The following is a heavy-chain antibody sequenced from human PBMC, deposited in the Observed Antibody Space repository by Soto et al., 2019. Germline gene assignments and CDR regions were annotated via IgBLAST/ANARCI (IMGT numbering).Heavy chain of an antibody. CDR2: IYHSGST. V-gene: IGHV4-4*02. D-gene: IGHD3-22*01. CDR3: ARTPDSYDSSGYYYYYGMDV. J-gene: IGHJ6*02. Sequence: PSETLSLTCAVSGGSISSSNWWSWGRQPPGKGLEWIGEIYHSGSTNYNPALKSRVTISVDKSKNQFSLKLSSVTAADTAGYYCARTPDSYDSSGYYYYYGMDVWGQGTTVTVSS. CDR1: GGSISSSNW.